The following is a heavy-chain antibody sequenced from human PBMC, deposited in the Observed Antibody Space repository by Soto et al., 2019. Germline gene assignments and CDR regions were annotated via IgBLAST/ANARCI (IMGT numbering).Heavy chain of an antibody. J-gene: IGHJ5*02. Sequence: SETLSLTCAVSSGSISSSNWWSWVRQPPGKGLEWIGEIYHSGSTNYNPSLKSRVTISVDKSKNQFSLKLSSVTAADTAVYYCARQMKSWKGLRGGFDPWGQGTLVTVSS. CDR1: SGSISSSNW. CDR2: IYHSGST. D-gene: IGHD3-10*01. V-gene: IGHV4-4*02. CDR3: ARQMKSWKGLRGGFDP.